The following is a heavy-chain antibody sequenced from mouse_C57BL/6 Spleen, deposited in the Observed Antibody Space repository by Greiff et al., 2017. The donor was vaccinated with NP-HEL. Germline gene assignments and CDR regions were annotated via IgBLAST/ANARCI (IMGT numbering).Heavy chain of an antibody. Sequence: EVHLVESGGDLVKPGGSLKLSCAASGFTFSSYGMSWVRQTPDKRLEWVATISSGGSYTYYPDSVNGRFTISRDNAKNTLYLQMSSLKSEDTAMYYCARQDYGSSFYFDYWGQGTTRTVSS. D-gene: IGHD1-1*01. V-gene: IGHV5-6*01. CDR2: ISSGGSYT. CDR1: GFTFSSYG. CDR3: ARQDYGSSFYFDY. J-gene: IGHJ2*01.